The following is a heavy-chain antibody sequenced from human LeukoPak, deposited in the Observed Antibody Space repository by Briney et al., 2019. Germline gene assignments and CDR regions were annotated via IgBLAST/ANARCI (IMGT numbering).Heavy chain of an antibody. CDR1: GYTFTSYD. J-gene: IGHJ5*02. D-gene: IGHD2-15*01. CDR3: ARGPRYCSGGSCYYWFDP. CDR2: MNPNSGNT. V-gene: IGHV1-8*01. Sequence: GASVKVSCKAFGYTFTSYDINWVRQATGQGLEWMGWMNPNSGNTGYAQKFQGRVTMTRNTSISTAYMELSSLRSEDTAVYYCARGPRYCSGGSCYYWFDPWGQGTLVTVSS.